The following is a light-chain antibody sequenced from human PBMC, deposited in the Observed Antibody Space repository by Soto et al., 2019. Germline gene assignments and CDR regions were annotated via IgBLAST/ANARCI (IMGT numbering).Light chain of an antibody. J-gene: IGKJ5*01. CDR1: QSLLHITGETF. CDR2: EVS. V-gene: IGKV2D-29*02. CDR3: MQSTQLPPT. Sequence: VMAQTPLSLSVAPGQRASLSCKSSQSLLHITGETFLFWYLQKPGQSPQLLIYEVSTRVSGVPDRFSGSGSGTDFTLEISRVETDDVGIYYCMQSTQLPPTFGQGTRLEIK.